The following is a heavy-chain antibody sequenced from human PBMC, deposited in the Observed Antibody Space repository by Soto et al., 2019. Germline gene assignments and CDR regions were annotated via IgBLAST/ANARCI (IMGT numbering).Heavy chain of an antibody. J-gene: IGHJ4*02. Sequence: QVQLVQSGAEVKKPGASVKGSCKASGYTFTSYGISWVRQAPGQGLEWMGWISAYNGNTKYAQKRQGRGTTTTDTSTSTSDMELTSSRSDDTAVYSGGRDLGGSYYAPVDYRGQGNLFTVSS. D-gene: IGHD1-26*01. CDR3: GRDLGGSYYAPVDY. CDR1: GYTFTSYG. V-gene: IGHV1-18*01. CDR2: ISAYNGNT.